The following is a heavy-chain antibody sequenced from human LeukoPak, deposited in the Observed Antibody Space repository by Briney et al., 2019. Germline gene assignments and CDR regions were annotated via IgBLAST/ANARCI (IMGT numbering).Heavy chain of an antibody. CDR1: GLSLNYDW. D-gene: IGHD2-2*01. Sequence: GGSLRLSCVASGLSLNYDWMSWVRQAPGKGLEWVGRIKSKTDGETTGYAAPVKGRFTISRDDSKNTLYLQMNSLETEDTAVHHCARERYCSSSSCPGALDIWGQGTEVTVSS. CDR3: ARERYCSSSSCPGALDI. CDR2: IKSKTDGETT. J-gene: IGHJ3*02. V-gene: IGHV3-15*05.